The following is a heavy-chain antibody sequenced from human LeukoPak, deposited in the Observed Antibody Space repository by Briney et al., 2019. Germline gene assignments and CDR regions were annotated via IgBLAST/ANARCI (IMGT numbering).Heavy chain of an antibody. CDR2: IYYSGST. J-gene: IGHJ4*02. Sequence: SETLSLTCSVSGGSVSSANYYWSWVWQPPGKGLEWIGYIYYSGSTTYNPSLKSRVTISVDTSKNQFSLKLTSVTAADTGVYYCVRHPRGGPYFDYWGQGTLVTVSS. D-gene: IGHD3-16*01. CDR1: GGSVSSANYY. V-gene: IGHV4-61*01. CDR3: VRHPRGGPYFDY.